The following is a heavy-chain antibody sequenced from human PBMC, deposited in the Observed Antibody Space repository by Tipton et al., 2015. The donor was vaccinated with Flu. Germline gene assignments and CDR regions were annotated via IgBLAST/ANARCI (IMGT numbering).Heavy chain of an antibody. D-gene: IGHD3-22*01. CDR3: ARGRGRIVVVTTHAFDI. J-gene: IGHJ3*02. CDR2: INHSGST. CDR1: GGSFSGYY. Sequence: LRLSCAVYGGSFSGYYWSWIRQPPGKGLEWIGEINHSGSTNYNPSLKSRVTISVDTSKNQFSLKLSSVTAADTAVYYCARGRGRIVVVTTHAFDIWGQGTMVTVSS. V-gene: IGHV4-34*01.